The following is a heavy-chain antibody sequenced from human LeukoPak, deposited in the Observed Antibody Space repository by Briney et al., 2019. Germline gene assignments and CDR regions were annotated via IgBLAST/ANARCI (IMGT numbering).Heavy chain of an antibody. CDR1: GGSFSGYY. Sequence: SETLSLTCAVYGGSFSGYYWSWIRQPPGKGLEWIGEINHSGSTNYNPSLKSRVTISVDTSKNQFSLKLSSVTAADTAVYYCARGQSSRYMRYWGQGTLVTVSS. CDR2: INHSGST. J-gene: IGHJ4*02. CDR3: ARGQSSRYMRY. D-gene: IGHD1-1*01. V-gene: IGHV4-34*01.